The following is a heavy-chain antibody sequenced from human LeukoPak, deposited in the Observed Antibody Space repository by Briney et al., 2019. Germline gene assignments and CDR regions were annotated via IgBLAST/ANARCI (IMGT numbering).Heavy chain of an antibody. Sequence: GGSLRLSCAASGFTFSDYAMRWVRQAPGKGLEWLSEITRYGADTDYADSVKGRFTISRDNSKNTLYLQMNSLRVEGTAVYYCTTSWPKVREGDQWGQGTLVTVS. CDR3: TTSWPKVREGDQ. CDR1: GFTFSDYA. CDR2: ITRYGADT. D-gene: IGHD3-10*01. J-gene: IGHJ4*02. V-gene: IGHV3-23*01.